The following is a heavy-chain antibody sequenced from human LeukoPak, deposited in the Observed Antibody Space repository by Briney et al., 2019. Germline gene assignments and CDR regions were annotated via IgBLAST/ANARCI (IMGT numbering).Heavy chain of an antibody. Sequence: GGFLRLSCAASGFTFSRYEMNWVRQAPGKGLEWLSYISSSGSTISYADSVKGRFTISRDNAKNSLYLQMNSLRAEDTAVYYCAREPPPDGDYPDSLDIWGQGTMVSVSS. CDR1: GFTFSRYE. V-gene: IGHV3-48*03. CDR3: AREPPPDGDYPDSLDI. CDR2: ISSSGSTI. J-gene: IGHJ3*02. D-gene: IGHD4-17*01.